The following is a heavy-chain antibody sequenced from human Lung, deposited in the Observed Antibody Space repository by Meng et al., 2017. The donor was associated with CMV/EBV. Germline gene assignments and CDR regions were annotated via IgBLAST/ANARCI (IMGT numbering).Heavy chain of an antibody. V-gene: IGHV1-18*01. Sequence: ASVXVSXKPSGYTFTSYGISWVRQAPGQGLEWMGWISAYNGRSNYPQRLQGRVTMTTDTSTSTAYMELRSLRSDDTAMYYCVRDDRYTGYDRFDSWGQRTLVTVSS. CDR2: ISAYNGRS. D-gene: IGHD5-12*01. J-gene: IGHJ4*02. CDR3: VRDDRYTGYDRFDS. CDR1: GYTFTSYG.